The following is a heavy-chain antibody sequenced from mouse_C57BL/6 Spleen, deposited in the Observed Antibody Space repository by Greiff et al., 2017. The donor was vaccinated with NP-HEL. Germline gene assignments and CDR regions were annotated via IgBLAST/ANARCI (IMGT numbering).Heavy chain of an antibody. CDR1: GYTFTSYW. D-gene: IGHD1-1*01. V-gene: IGHV1-53*01. J-gene: IGHJ1*03. Sequence: QVQLKQPGTELVKPGASVKLSCKASGYTFTSYWMHWVKQRPGQGLEWIGNINPSNGGTNYNEKFKSKATLTVDKSSSTAYMQLSSLTSEDSAVYYCARGTVVATPFDVWGTGTTVTVSS. CDR2: INPSNGGT. CDR3: ARGTVVATPFDV.